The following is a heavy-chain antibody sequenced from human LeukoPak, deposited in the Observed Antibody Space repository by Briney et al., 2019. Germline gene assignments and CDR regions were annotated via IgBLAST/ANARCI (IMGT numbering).Heavy chain of an antibody. V-gene: IGHV3-23*01. CDR1: GFTFSSYA. Sequence: GSLRLSCAASGFTFSSYAMSWVRQAPGKGLEWVSAISGSGGSTYYADSVKGRFTISRDNSKNTLYLQMNSLRAEDTALYYCAGSISWYFFDYWGQGTLVTVSS. CDR2: ISGSGGST. CDR3: AGSISWYFFDY. D-gene: IGHD6-13*01. J-gene: IGHJ4*02.